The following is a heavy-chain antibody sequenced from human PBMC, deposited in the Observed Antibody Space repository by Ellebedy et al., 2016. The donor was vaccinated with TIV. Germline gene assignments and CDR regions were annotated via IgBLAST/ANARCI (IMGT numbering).Heavy chain of an antibody. CDR2: INRDGSSA. J-gene: IGHJ4*02. V-gene: IGHV3-74*01. D-gene: IGHD2-21*02. CDR1: GFTFSNYW. CDR3: ARGGGCGSGDCWAFDY. Sequence: GESLKISCAASGFTFSNYWIHWVRQAPGKGLVWLSRINRDGSSAIYADSVKGRFTISRDNAKNTLYQQMKRLRAEDTAVYYCARGGGCGSGDCWAFDYWGQGTLVTVSS.